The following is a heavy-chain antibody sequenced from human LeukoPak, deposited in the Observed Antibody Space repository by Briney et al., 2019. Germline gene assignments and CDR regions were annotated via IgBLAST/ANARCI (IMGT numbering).Heavy chain of an antibody. D-gene: IGHD1-7*01. V-gene: IGHV3-53*01. CDR1: GFTVSSNY. CDR3: ASPQRGSNNWNYF. Sequence: AGGSLRLSCAASGFTVSSNYMSWVRQAPGKGLEWVSVIYSGGSTYYADSVRGRFTISRDNSKNTLYLQMNSLRAEDTAVYYCASPQRGSNNWNYFWGQGTLVTVSS. CDR2: IYSGGST. J-gene: IGHJ4*02.